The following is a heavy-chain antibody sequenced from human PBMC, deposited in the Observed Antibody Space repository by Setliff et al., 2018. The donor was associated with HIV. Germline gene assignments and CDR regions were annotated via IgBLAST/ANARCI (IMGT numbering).Heavy chain of an antibody. CDR1: GGTFKNFA. Sequence: SVKVSCKASGGTFKNFAINWVRQAPGQGLEWMGGIIPIFGTTNYAQKFLGRVTLTRDTSLNTFSVELTNLRSEDTAFYYCARGRKDLTMVRVPNFDYWGQGTLVTVSS. D-gene: IGHD3-10*01. V-gene: IGHV1-69*05. CDR2: IIPIFGTT. J-gene: IGHJ4*02. CDR3: ARGRKDLTMVRVPNFDY.